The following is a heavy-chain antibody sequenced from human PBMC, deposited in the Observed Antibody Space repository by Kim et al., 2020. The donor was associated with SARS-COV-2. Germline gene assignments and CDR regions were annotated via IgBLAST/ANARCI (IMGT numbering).Heavy chain of an antibody. CDR3: ARDSALVIFGVFTPHSFDP. D-gene: IGHD3-3*01. CDR1: GGSISSYY. Sequence: SQTLSLTCTVSGGSISSYYWSWIRQPAGKGLEWIGRIYTSGSTNYNPSLKSRVTMSVYTSKNQFSLKLSSLTAADTALYYCARDSALVIFGVFTPHSFDP. V-gene: IGHV4-4*07. CDR2: IYTSGST. J-gene: IGHJ5*02.